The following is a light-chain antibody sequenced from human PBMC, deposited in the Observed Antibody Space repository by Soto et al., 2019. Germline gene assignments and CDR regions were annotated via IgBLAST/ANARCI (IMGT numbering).Light chain of an antibody. V-gene: IGKV3-15*01. CDR2: GAS. J-gene: IGKJ5*01. CDR3: QQYNNRPPIT. CDR1: QSVSSN. Sequence: EKVMTQSPATLSVSPGERATLSCRASQSVSSNLAWYQQKPGQAPRLLIYGASTRATGIPARFSGSGSGTEFTLNISSLQSEDFAVYYCQQYNNRPPITFGQGTRLEIK.